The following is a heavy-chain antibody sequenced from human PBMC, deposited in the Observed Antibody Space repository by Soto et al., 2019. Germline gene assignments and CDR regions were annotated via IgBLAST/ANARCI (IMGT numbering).Heavy chain of an antibody. J-gene: IGHJ3*01. CDR3: ARHSSGSSSSWSQV. D-gene: IGHD6-13*01. CDR1: GGSISSSTYY. Sequence: SETLSLTCTVSGGSISSSTYYWGWIRQPPGKGLEWIASIYYSGRTHYNPSLESRVTISVDTSKNQFSLRLSSVTAADTAVYYCARHSSGSSSSWSQVWGQGTMVTVS. CDR2: IYYSGRT. V-gene: IGHV4-39*01.